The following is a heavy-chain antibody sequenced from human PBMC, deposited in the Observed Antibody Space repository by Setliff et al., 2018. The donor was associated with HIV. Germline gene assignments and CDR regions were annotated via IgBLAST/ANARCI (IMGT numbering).Heavy chain of an antibody. J-gene: IGHJ6*03. V-gene: IGHV4-31*03. CDR1: GGSITSDAYY. CDR3: ARTTYVLQLLEWSPESSLYHYYMDV. CDR2: IYYSGTT. Sequence: SETLSLTCTVSGGSITSDAYYWSWIRQHWSWMRQHPGKGLEWIGYIYYSGTTHYNPSLKSRLLISVDTSKNQLSLELTSVTAADTAMYYCARTTYVLQLLEWSPESSLYHYYMDVWGKGTTVTISS. D-gene: IGHD3-3*01.